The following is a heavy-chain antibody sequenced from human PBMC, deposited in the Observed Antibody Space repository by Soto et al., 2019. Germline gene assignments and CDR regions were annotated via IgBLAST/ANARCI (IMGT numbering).Heavy chain of an antibody. CDR2: INPNSGGT. V-gene: IGHV1-2*02. Sequence: ASVKVSCKASGYTFTGYYMHWVRQAPGQGLEWMGWINPNSGGTNYAQKFQGRVTMTRGTSISTAYMELSRLRSDDTAVYYCARDRATIVVLPAASGLWFDPWGQGTLVTVSS. J-gene: IGHJ5*02. D-gene: IGHD2-2*01. CDR3: ARDRATIVVLPAASGLWFDP. CDR1: GYTFTGYY.